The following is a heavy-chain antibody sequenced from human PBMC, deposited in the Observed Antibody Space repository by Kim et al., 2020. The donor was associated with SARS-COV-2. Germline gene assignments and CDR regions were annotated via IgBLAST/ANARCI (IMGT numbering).Heavy chain of an antibody. CDR3: AREGGAVLLWFGESSRYGQYGMDV. D-gene: IGHD3-10*01. CDR2: INSDGSTT. V-gene: IGHV3-74*01. J-gene: IGHJ6*02. CDR1: GFTFSSYW. Sequence: GGSLRLSCAASGFTFSSYWMHWVRQAPGKGLVWVSRINSDGSTTSYADSVKGRFTISRDNAKNTLYLQMNSLRAEDTAVYYCAREGGAVLLWFGESSRYGQYGMDVWGQGTTVTVSS.